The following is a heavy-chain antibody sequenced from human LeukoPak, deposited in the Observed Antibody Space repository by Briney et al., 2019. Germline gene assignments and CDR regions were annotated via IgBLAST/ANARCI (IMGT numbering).Heavy chain of an antibody. J-gene: IGHJ6*03. D-gene: IGHD2-15*01. CDR3: AREGAYEFYCSGSSCSVGYYYYMDV. Sequence: SHTLSLTCALSGDSFSGYSVAWHWLTPSPSRGLEGLGRTYYRSKSYNHYAEAGKSRITINPDTSKNQCSLQLNSVTPEDTAVYYCAREGAYEFYCSGSSCSVGYYYYMDVWGKGTTVTISS. CDR1: GDSFSGYSVA. V-gene: IGHV6-1*01. CDR2: TYYRSKSYN.